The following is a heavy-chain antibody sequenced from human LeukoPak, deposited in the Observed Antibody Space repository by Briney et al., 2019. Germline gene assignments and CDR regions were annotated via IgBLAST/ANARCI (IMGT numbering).Heavy chain of an antibody. V-gene: IGHV4-59*08. D-gene: IGHD1-26*01. CDR1: GGSISSYY. CDR2: IYYSGST. J-gene: IGHJ4*02. Sequence: PSETLSLTCTVSGGSISSYYWSWIRQPPGKGLEWIGYIYYSGSTNYNPSLKSRVTIPVDTSKNQFSLKLSSVTAADTAVYYCARGARGSYSYWGQGTLVTVSS. CDR3: ARGARGSYSY.